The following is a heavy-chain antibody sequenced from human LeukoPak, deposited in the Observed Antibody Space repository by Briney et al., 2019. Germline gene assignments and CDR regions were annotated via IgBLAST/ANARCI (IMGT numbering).Heavy chain of an antibody. V-gene: IGHV3-23*01. D-gene: IGHD3-22*01. Sequence: GGSLRLSCAASGFTFSSYAMSWVRQAPGKGLEWVSAISGSGGSTYYADSVKGRFTISRDNSKNTLYLQMNSLRAEDTAVYYCAKLFRYYYDSSGPRGIDYWGQGILVTVSS. J-gene: IGHJ4*02. CDR2: ISGSGGST. CDR3: AKLFRYYYDSSGPRGIDY. CDR1: GFTFSSYA.